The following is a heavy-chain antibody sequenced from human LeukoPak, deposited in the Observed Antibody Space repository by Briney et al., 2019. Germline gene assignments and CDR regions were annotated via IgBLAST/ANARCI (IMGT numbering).Heavy chain of an antibody. J-gene: IGHJ5*02. CDR3: ARELSVVAATTFDP. CDR1: GGSISSGGYY. CDR2: IYYSGST. D-gene: IGHD2-15*01. V-gene: IGHV4-31*03. Sequence: SETLSLTCTVSGGSISSGGYYWSWIRQHPGKGLEWIGYIYYSGSTYYNPSLKSRVTISVDTSKNQFSLKLSSVTAADTAVYYCARELSVVAATTFDPWGQGTLVTVSS.